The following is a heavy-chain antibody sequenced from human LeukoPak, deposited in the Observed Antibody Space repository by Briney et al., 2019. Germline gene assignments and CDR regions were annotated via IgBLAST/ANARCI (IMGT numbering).Heavy chain of an antibody. CDR1: GFTFSSYA. V-gene: IGHV3-33*08. Sequence: GGSLRLSCAASGFTFSSYAMHWVRQAPGKGLEWVAVIWSDGSTQYYTDSVKGRFTISRDNSKNTLFLQMDSLTAEDTAVYYCARGPHSSTSDQILDSWGQGTLVTVSS. CDR2: IWSDGSTQ. D-gene: IGHD6-13*01. J-gene: IGHJ5*01. CDR3: ARGPHSSTSDQILDS.